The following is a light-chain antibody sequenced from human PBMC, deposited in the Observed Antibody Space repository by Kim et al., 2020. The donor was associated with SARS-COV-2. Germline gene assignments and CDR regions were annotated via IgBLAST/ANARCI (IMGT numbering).Light chain of an antibody. CDR1: SSNIGRYG. V-gene: IGLV1-44*01. J-gene: IGLJ3*02. CDR3: AAWDDSLNERV. CDR2: KNN. Sequence: QRVTISCSGSSSNIGRYGANWYQQLPGTAPKLLIYKNNQRPSGVPDRFAGSRSGTSASLAISGLQSEDEADYYCAAWDDSLNERVFGGGTQLTV.